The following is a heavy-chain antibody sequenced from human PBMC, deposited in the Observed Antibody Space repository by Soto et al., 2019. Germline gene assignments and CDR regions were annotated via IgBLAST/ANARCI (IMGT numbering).Heavy chain of an antibody. CDR1: GFTFSSYG. D-gene: IGHD1-26*01. V-gene: IGHV3-30*18. J-gene: IGHJ4*02. Sequence: GGPLRLSCAASGFTFSSYGMHWVRQAPGKGLEWVAVISYDGSNKYYADSVKGRFTISRDNSKNTLYLQMNSLRAEDTAVYYCAKEGYLGATFYFDYWGQGTLVTVSS. CDR2: ISYDGSNK. CDR3: AKEGYLGATFYFDY.